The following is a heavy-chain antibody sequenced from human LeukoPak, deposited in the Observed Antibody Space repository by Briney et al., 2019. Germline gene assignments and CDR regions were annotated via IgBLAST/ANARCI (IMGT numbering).Heavy chain of an antibody. CDR2: ISGSGGST. J-gene: IGHJ4*02. CDR3: ASQTYSNGFDY. D-gene: IGHD4-11*01. V-gene: IGHV3-23*01. CDR1: GFTFSSYA. Sequence: GGSLRLSCAASGFTFSSYAMSWVRQAPNKGLQWVSGISGSGGSTYCADSVKGRFTISRDNSKNTLYLQMNSLRADDTAVYYCASQTYSNGFDYWGQGTLVTVSS.